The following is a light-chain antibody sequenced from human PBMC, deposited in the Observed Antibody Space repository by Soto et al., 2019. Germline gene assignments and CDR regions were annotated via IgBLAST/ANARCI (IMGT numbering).Light chain of an antibody. J-gene: IGKJ4*01. CDR3: QEYDDWLRLT. CDR2: GAS. V-gene: IGKV3D-15*01. CDR1: QSVKIH. Sequence: CRASQSVKIHPPSPEQKPCQAPRLLIFGASSRATGIPARFRVSGSGTEFNLTISSLQSEDFAVYFCQEYDDWLRLTFGGGTKVDIK.